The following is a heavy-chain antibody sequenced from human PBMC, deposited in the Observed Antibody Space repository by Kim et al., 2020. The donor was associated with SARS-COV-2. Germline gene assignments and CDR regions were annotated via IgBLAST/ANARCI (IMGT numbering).Heavy chain of an antibody. CDR2: IIPIFGTA. CDR3: ARDGWPTANYYYYGMDV. J-gene: IGHJ6*02. V-gene: IGHV1-69*13. Sequence: SVKVSCKASGGTFSSYAISWVRQAPGQGLEWMGGIIPIFGTANYAQKFQGRVTITADESTSTAYMELSSLRSEDTAVYYCARDGWPTANYYYYGMDVWGQGTTVTVSS. CDR1: GGTFSSYA. D-gene: IGHD2-15*01.